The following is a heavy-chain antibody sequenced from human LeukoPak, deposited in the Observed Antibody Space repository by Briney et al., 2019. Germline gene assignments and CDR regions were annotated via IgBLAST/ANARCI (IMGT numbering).Heavy chain of an antibody. CDR2: IYYTGST. V-gene: IGHV4-59*01. CDR3: AWSSDFRYYYYYMDV. CDR1: GCSISSYY. J-gene: IGHJ6*03. Sequence: SETLSLTCTVYGCSISSYYWTWIRQPPGKGLEWIGYIYYTGSTNYNPSLKSRVTISVDTSKNQFSMKLSSVTAADTAVYYCAWSSDFRYYYYYMDVWGKGTTVTVSS. D-gene: IGHD3-3*01.